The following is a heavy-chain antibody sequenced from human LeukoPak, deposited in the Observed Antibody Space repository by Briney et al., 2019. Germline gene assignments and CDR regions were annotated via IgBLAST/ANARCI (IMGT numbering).Heavy chain of an antibody. Sequence: SETLSLTCTVSVGSISSYYWSWIRQPPGKGLGWSGVIYFSGSTSSNPSLTSRVTISVDASKYQFSLKLSSVTAADTAVYYCARLGPDVYGGNRVFDYWGQGTLVTVSS. V-gene: IGHV4-59*08. CDR3: ARLGPDVYGGNRVFDY. CDR1: VGSISSYY. CDR2: IYFSGST. J-gene: IGHJ4*02. D-gene: IGHD4-23*01.